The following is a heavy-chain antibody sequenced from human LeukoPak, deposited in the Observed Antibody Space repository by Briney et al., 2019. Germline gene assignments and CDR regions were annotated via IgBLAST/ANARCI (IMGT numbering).Heavy chain of an antibody. CDR2: IRSSSSYI. J-gene: IGHJ4*02. D-gene: IGHD3-10*01. Sequence: GGSLRLSCAASGFTFSSYSMNWVRQAPGKGLEWVSSIRSSSSYIYYADSVKGRFTISRDNAKNSLYLQMDSLKTEDTAVYYCTGNYYGSGSYADFDYWGQGTLVTVSS. CDR1: GFTFSSYS. CDR3: TGNYYGSGSYADFDY. V-gene: IGHV3-21*04.